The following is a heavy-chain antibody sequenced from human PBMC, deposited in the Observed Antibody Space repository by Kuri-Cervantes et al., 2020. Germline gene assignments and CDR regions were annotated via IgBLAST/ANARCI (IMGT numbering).Heavy chain of an antibody. CDR3: ARGYSGNYNNYYYYLDV. Sequence: GESLKISCAASGFTFSSYPMYWVRQASGKGLEWISSISRSGHIYYADSVKGRFTISRDNAKKSVFLQMSSLRAEDTAVYYCARGYSGNYNNYYYYLDVWGKGTMVTVSS. CDR1: GFTFSSYP. V-gene: IGHV3-21*01. CDR2: ISRSGHI. J-gene: IGHJ6*03. D-gene: IGHD1-26*01.